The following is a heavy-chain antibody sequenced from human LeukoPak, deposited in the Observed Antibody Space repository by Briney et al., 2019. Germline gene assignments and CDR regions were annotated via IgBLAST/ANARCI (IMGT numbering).Heavy chain of an antibody. CDR3: ARARWLQGDFDY. J-gene: IGHJ4*02. CDR1: GFTFSSYG. D-gene: IGHD5-24*01. CDR2: IRYDGSNK. V-gene: IGHV3-30*02. Sequence: PGGSLRLSCAASGFTFSSYGMHWVRQAPGKGLEWVAFIRYDGSNKYYADSVKGRFTISRDNSKNTLYLQMNSLRVEDTAVYYCARARWLQGDFDYWGQGTLVTVSS.